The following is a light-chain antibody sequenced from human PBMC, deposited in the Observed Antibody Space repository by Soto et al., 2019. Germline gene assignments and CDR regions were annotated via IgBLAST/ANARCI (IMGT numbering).Light chain of an antibody. CDR3: QQRSSWPWT. CDR1: QSVSSSY. CDR2: DAS. V-gene: IGKV3D-20*02. J-gene: IGKJ1*01. Sequence: EIVLTQSPGTLSLSPVERATLSCRASQSVSSSYLAWYQQKPGQAPRLLIYDASTRATGIPGRFSGSGSGTDFTLTISNLEPEDFAVYYCQQRSSWPWTFGQGAKVEIK.